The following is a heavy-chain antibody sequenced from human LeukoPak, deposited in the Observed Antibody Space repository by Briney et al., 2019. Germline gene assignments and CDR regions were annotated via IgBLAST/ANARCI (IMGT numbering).Heavy chain of an antibody. Sequence: KPSETLSLTCAVSGGSITSSNWWSWVRQPPGKGLEWIGEIYYTGNTNYNPSLKRRVTISVAKSNNQFFLNLTSVTAAATAVYYWAKSKGLDRFGPWGQGNRVNVLS. V-gene: IGHV4-4*02. D-gene: IGHD3/OR15-3a*01. CDR1: GGSITSSNW. CDR3: AKSKGLDRFGP. J-gene: IGHJ5*02. CDR2: IYYTGNT.